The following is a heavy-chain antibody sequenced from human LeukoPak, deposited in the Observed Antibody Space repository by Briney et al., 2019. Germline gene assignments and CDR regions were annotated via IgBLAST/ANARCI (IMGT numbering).Heavy chain of an antibody. Sequence: SETLSLTCTVSGGSISSGGYYWSWIRQHPGKGLEWIGYIYYSGSTYYNPSLKSRVTISVDTSKNQFSLKLRSVTAADTAVYYCALRPWGDAFDIWGQGTMVTVSS. V-gene: IGHV4-31*03. CDR2: IYYSGST. D-gene: IGHD3-16*01. CDR3: ALRPWGDAFDI. CDR1: GGSISSGGYY. J-gene: IGHJ3*02.